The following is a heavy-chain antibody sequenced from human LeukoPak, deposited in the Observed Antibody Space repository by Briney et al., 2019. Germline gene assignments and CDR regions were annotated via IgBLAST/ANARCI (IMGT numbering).Heavy chain of an antibody. D-gene: IGHD3-9*01. CDR2: ISSSGSTI. Sequence: PGGSLRLSCAASGFTFSDYYMSWIRQAPGKGLEWVSYISSSGSTIYYADSVKGRFTISRDNAKNSLYLQMNSLRAEDTAVYYCAKDSKGAKYYDILTGLRLFFDYWGQGTLVTVPS. CDR3: AKDSKGAKYYDILTGLRLFFDY. CDR1: GFTFSDYY. V-gene: IGHV3-11*01. J-gene: IGHJ4*02.